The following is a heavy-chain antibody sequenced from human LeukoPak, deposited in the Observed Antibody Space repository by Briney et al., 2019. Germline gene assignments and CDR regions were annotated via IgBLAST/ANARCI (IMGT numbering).Heavy chain of an antibody. CDR2: ISSSSSYI. CDR3: ASIATRDDYYYYGVDV. J-gene: IGHJ6*02. V-gene: IGHV3-21*01. D-gene: IGHD5-24*01. Sequence: PGGSLRLSCAASGFTFSSYSMNWVRQAPGKGLEWVSSISSSSSYIYYADSVKGRFTISRDNAKNSLYLQMNSLRAEDTAVYYCASIATRDDYYYYGVDVWGQGTTVTVSS. CDR1: GFTFSSYS.